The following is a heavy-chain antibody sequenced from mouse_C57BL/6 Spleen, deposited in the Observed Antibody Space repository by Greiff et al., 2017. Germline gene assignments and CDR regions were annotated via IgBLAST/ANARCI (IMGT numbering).Heavy chain of an antibody. CDR3: ARATVVATFDY. Sequence: EVQLQQSGPELVKPGASVKISCKASGYTFTDYYMNWVKQSHGKSLEWIGDINPNNGGTSYNQKFKGKATLTVDKSSSTAYMELRSLTSEESAVYYCARATVVATFDYWGQGTTLTVSS. V-gene: IGHV1-26*01. D-gene: IGHD1-1*01. J-gene: IGHJ2*01. CDR1: GYTFTDYY. CDR2: INPNNGGT.